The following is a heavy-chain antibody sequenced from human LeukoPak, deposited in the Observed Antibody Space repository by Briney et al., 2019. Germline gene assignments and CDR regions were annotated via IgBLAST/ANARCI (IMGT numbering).Heavy chain of an antibody. CDR1: GFTFSNAS. CDR3: TTYLSRITMVRGVITRNYYFDY. J-gene: IGHJ4*02. CDR2: IKSKTDGGTT. V-gene: IGHV3-15*01. D-gene: IGHD3-10*01. Sequence: GGSLRLSCAASGFTFSNASMSWVRQAPGKGLEWVGRIKSKTDGGTTDYAAPVKGRFTISRDDSKNTLYLQMNSLKTEDTAVYYCTTYLSRITMVRGVITRNYYFDYWGQGTLVTVSS.